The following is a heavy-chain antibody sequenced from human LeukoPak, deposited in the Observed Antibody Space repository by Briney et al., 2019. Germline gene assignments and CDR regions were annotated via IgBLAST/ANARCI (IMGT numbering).Heavy chain of an antibody. CDR3: ARVAGSIAY. Sequence: GASVKVSCKASVYTFTTYDINWVRQATGQGLEWMGWMNPNSGYTGYAQKFQGRVTITRDTSISTAYMELSSLRSEDTAVYYCARVAGSIAYWGQGTLVTVSS. J-gene: IGHJ4*02. D-gene: IGHD6-19*01. V-gene: IGHV1-8*03. CDR2: MNPNSGYT. CDR1: VYTFTTYD.